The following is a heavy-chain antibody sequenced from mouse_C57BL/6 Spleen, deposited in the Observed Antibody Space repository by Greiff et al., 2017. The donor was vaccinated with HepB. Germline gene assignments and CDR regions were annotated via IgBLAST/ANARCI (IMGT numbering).Heavy chain of an antibody. D-gene: IGHD2-4*01. CDR1: GFSFTSYG. Sequence: QVQLQQSGPGLVQPSQSLSITCTVSGFSFTSYGVHWVRQSPGKGLEWLGVIWRGGSTDYNAAFMSRLSITKDNSKSQVFFKMNSLQADDTAIYYCAKNWDYDGNWFAYWGQGTLVTVSA. CDR3: AKNWDYDGNWFAY. J-gene: IGHJ3*01. CDR2: IWRGGST. V-gene: IGHV2-5*01.